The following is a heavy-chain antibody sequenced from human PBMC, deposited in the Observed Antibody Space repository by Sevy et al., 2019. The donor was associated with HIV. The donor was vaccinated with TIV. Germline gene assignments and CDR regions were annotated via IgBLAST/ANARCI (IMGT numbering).Heavy chain of an antibody. CDR2: ISKSGSTT. CDR1: GFTFSHHN. J-gene: IGHJ4*02. CDR3: AREENRELGTIPLDS. D-gene: IGHD7-27*01. Sequence: GGSLRLSCAASGFTFSHHNMNWVRRAPGKGLEWISYISKSGSTTYFADSVRGRFTISRDNAKNSLFSEMHSLTDEDTAVYYCAREENRELGTIPLDSWGRGIQVTVSS. V-gene: IGHV3-48*02.